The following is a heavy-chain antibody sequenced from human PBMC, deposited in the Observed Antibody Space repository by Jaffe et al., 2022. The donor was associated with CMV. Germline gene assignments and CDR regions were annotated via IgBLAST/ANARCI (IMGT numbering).Heavy chain of an antibody. V-gene: IGHV4-39*01. CDR3: ARHEAWIQPHTYFDY. CDR1: GGSISSSSYY. J-gene: IGHJ4*02. D-gene: IGHD5-12*01. CDR2: IYYSGST. Sequence: QLQLQESGPGLVKPSETLSLTCTVSGGSISSSSYYWGWIRQPPGKGLEWIGSIYYSGSTYYNPSLKSRVTISVDTSKNQFSLKLSSVTAADTAVYYCARHEAWIQPHTYFDYWGQGTLVTVSS.